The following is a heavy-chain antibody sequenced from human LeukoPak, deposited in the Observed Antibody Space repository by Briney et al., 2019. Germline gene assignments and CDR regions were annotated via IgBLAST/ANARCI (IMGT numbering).Heavy chain of an antibody. V-gene: IGHV4-59*01. D-gene: IGHD6-19*01. CDR2: IYYSGST. J-gene: IGHJ4*02. Sequence: SETLSLTCTVSGGSISSYYWSWIRQPPGKGLEWIGYIYYSGSTNYNPSLKSRVTISVDMSKNQFSLKLSSVTAADTAVYYCARVRSYSSGWYCDYWGQGTLVTVSS. CDR1: GGSISSYY. CDR3: ARVRSYSSGWYCDY.